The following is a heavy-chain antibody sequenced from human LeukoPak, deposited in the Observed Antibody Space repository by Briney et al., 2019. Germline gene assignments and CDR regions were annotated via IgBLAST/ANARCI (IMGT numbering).Heavy chain of an antibody. CDR1: GFTFSSYA. V-gene: IGHV3-7*01. D-gene: IGHD4-17*01. CDR3: ARGDGPYYFDY. CDR2: IKQDGSEK. J-gene: IGHJ4*02. Sequence: GGTLRLSCAASGFTFSSYAMSWVRQAPGKGLEWVANIKQDGSEKYYVDSVKGRFTISRDNAKNSLYLQMNSLRAEDTAVYYCARGDGPYYFDYWGQGTLVTVSS.